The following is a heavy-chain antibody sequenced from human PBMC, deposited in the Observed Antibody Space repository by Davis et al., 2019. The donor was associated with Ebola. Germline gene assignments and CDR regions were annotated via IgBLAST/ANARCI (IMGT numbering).Heavy chain of an antibody. D-gene: IGHD3-16*01. CDR3: ASPGGKAN. CDR2: IIGSGGST. CDR1: GFTFSSYA. Sequence: GGSLRLSCAASGFTFSSYAMSWVRQAPGKGLEWVSAIIGSGGSTYYADSVKGRFTISSDNAKNSLYLQMNSLRAEDTAVYYCASPGGKANWGQGTLVTVSS. V-gene: IGHV3-23*01. J-gene: IGHJ4*02.